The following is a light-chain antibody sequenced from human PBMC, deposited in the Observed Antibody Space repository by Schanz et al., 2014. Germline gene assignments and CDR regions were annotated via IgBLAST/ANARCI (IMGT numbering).Light chain of an antibody. V-gene: IGLV2-18*01. Sequence: QSALTQPPSVSGSPGQSVTISCTGTSSDVGSYNRVSWYQQPPGTVPKLMIYEVSNRPSGVPDRFSGSKSGNTASLTISGLRSEDEADYYCAAWDDSLSGWVFGGGTKLTVL. CDR3: AAWDDSLSGWV. CDR2: EVS. CDR1: SSDVGSYNR. J-gene: IGLJ3*02.